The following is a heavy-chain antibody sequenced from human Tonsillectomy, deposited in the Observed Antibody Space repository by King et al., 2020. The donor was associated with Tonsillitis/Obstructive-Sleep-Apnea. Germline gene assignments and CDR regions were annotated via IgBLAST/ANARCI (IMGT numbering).Heavy chain of an antibody. Sequence: QLVQSGAEVKKPGASVKVSCKTSGYKFDNYGISWVRQAPGQGLAWMGGISIYIVDTKYAQKLQGRVTMTADPSTNTAYMEMRTLRSDDTAVYYCARDRSIVVVPDASDIWGQGTMVTVSS. V-gene: IGHV1-18*01. CDR2: ISIYIVDT. D-gene: IGHD2-21*01. J-gene: IGHJ3*02. CDR3: ARDRSIVVVPDASDI. CDR1: GYKFDNYG.